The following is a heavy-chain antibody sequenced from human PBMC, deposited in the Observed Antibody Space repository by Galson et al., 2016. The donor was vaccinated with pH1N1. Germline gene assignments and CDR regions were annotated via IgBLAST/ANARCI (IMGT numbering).Heavy chain of an antibody. V-gene: IGHV1-69*06. CDR2: ISPIFGPI. CDR1: GGTFSNSA. CDR3: ATAGPLVREILYYSYAMDV. J-gene: IGHJ6*02. Sequence: SVKVSCRASGGTFSNSAISWVRQAPGQGLEWMGGISPIFGPINYAQRFQGRVTVSADIFTNTAHMELSRLRSEDTAIYYCATAGPLVREILYYSYAMDVWGQGTTVTVSS. D-gene: IGHD3-10*01.